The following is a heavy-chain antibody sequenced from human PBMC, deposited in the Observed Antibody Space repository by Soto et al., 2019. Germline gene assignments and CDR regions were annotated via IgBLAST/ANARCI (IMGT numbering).Heavy chain of an antibody. V-gene: IGHV1-2*02. CDR1: GYTFTGYY. J-gene: IGHJ3*02. CDR3: ARDQGGSGDPDAFDI. Sequence: QVQLVQSGAEVKKPGASVKVSCKASGYTFTGYYMHWVRQAPGQGLEWMGWINPNSGGTNYAQKFQGRVTMTRDTTISTAYMELSRLRSDDTAVYYCARDQGGSGDPDAFDIWGQGTMVTGSS. D-gene: IGHD6-19*01. CDR2: INPNSGGT.